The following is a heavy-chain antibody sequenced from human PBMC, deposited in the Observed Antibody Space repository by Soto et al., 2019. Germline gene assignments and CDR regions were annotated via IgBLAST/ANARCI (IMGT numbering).Heavy chain of an antibody. CDR3: ARDIIYDSSGYYPDLSLYFDY. CDR2: IWYDGSNK. J-gene: IGHJ4*02. V-gene: IGHV3-33*01. D-gene: IGHD3-22*01. CDR1: GFTFSSYG. Sequence: GGSLRLSCAASGFTFSSYGMHWVRQAPGKGLEWVAVIWYDGSNKYYADSVKGRFTISRDNSKNTLYLQMNSLRAEDTAVYYCARDIIYDSSGYYPDLSLYFDYWGQGTLVTVSS.